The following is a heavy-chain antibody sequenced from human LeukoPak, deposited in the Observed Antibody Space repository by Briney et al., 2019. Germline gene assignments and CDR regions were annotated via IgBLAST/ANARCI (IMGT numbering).Heavy chain of an antibody. CDR1: GYTFTGYY. V-gene: IGHV1-2*02. CDR3: ARPWQQLVHQGFDP. D-gene: IGHD6-13*01. Sequence: ASVTVSCKASGYTFTGYYMHWVRQAPGQGLEWMGWINPNSGSTNYAQKFQGRVTMTRDTSISTAYMELSRLRSDDTAVYYCARPWQQLVHQGFDPWGQGTLVTVSS. J-gene: IGHJ5*02. CDR2: INPNSGST.